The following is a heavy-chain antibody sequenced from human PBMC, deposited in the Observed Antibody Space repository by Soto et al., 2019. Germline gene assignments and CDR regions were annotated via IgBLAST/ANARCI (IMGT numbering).Heavy chain of an antibody. V-gene: IGHV3-21*01. CDR1: GFTFRSFT. CDR3: TRDASRDSSARGWFDP. J-gene: IGHJ5*02. CDR2: ISSNSAYI. D-gene: IGHD6-13*01. Sequence: GGSLRLSCAASGFTFRSFTMNWVRQAPGKGLEWVSTISSNSAYIYYTDALRGRFTISRDDAKNSLHLQMNSLRAEDTAVYYCTRDASRDSSARGWFDPWGPGTLVTVSS.